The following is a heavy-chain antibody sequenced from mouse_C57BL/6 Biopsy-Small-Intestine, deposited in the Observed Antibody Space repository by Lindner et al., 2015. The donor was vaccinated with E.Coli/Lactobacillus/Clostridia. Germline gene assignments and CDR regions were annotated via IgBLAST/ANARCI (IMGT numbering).Heavy chain of an antibody. CDR2: IYPGDGDT. CDR3: ARQTGAGFYY. CDR1: GYAFSSYW. D-gene: IGHD4-1*01. V-gene: IGHV1-80*01. J-gene: IGHJ2*01. Sequence: VQLQESGAELVKPGASVKISCKASGYAFSSYWMNWVKQRPGKGLEWIGQIYPGDGDTNYNGKFKGKATLTADKSSRTVYLELSRLTSDDSAVYYCARQTGAGFYYWGQGTTLTVSS.